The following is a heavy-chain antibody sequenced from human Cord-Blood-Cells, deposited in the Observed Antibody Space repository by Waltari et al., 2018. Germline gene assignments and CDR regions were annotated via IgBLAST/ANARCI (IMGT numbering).Heavy chain of an antibody. D-gene: IGHD6-6*01. J-gene: IGHJ6*02. CDR3: ARDEYSSSLFYYYGMDV. CDR1: GFTFSSYS. CDR2: ISSISSTI. V-gene: IGHV3-48*01. Sequence: EVQLVESGGGLVQPGGSLRLSCAASGFTFSSYSMNWVRPATGKGLEWVSYISSISSTIYYADSVKGRFTISRDNAKNSLYLQMNSLRAEDTAVYYCARDEYSSSLFYYYGMDVWGQGTTVTVSS.